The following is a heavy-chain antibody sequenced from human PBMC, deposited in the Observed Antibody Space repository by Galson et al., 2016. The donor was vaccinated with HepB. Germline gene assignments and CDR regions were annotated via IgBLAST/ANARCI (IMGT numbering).Heavy chain of an antibody. CDR2: IKQDGSEE. CDR3: ARRRGSGSHDY. CDR1: GFTLSSYW. Sequence: SLRLSCAASGFTLSSYWMSWVRQAPGKGLEWVANIKQDGSEEYYVDSVKGRFTISRANAKNSLYLQVNSLRAEDTAVYYCARRRGSGSHDYWGQGTLVTVSS. D-gene: IGHD3-10*01. J-gene: IGHJ4*02. V-gene: IGHV3-7*05.